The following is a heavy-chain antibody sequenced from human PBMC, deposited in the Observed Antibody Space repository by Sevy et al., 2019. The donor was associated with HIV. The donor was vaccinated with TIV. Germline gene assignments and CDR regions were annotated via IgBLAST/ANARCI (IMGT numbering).Heavy chain of an antibody. D-gene: IGHD3-22*01. J-gene: IGHJ2*01. CDR1: GYRITNYG. Sequence: ASVKVSCKASGYRITNYGITWVRQAPGQGLEWMGWINPNNGKTNYAQKFQGRLTMTTDTSTSTAYMELRSLRSDDTAVYYCARGLSFYYDCSGCYLYWYFDLWGRGTLVTVSS. CDR2: INPNNGKT. CDR3: ARGLSFYYDCSGCYLYWYFDL. V-gene: IGHV1-18*01.